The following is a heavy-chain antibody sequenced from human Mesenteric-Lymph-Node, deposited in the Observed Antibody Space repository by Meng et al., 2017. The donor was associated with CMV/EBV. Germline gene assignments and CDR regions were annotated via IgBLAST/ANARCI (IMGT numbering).Heavy chain of an antibody. D-gene: IGHD3-10*01. CDR1: VGSISSSSW. Sequence: FSVGSISSSSWWTWVRQSPGKGLEWNGEIYHSGSTNYNPSLKSRVTISVDKSKNHFSLNLSSVTAADTAVYYCASRNYYASGSPDYWGQGTLVTVSS. CDR3: ASRNYYASGSPDY. J-gene: IGHJ4*02. CDR2: IYHSGST. V-gene: IGHV4-4*02.